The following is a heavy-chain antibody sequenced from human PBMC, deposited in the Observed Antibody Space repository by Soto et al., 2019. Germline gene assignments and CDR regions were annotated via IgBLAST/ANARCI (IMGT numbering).Heavy chain of an antibody. CDR2: IKQDGSAK. CDR1: GFTFSSYW. J-gene: IGHJ6*02. CDR3: ARDDTMVRGVIWGYYYGMDV. Sequence: GWSLRLSCAAAGFTFSSYWVSWVRQAPGKGLEWVANIKQDGSAKYYADSVRGRFTISRDNSKNTLYLQMNSLRAEDTAVYYCARDDTMVRGVIWGYYYGMDVWGQGTTVTLS. V-gene: IGHV3-7*01. D-gene: IGHD3-10*01.